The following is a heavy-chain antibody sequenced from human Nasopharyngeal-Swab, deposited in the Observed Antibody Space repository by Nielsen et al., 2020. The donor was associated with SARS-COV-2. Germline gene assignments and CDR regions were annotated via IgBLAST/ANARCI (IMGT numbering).Heavy chain of an antibody. CDR2: ITWNSGSM. J-gene: IGHJ5*02. Sequence: SLKISCAASGFTFSSYWMSWVRQAPGKGLEWVSTITWNSGSMGYADSVKGRFTISRDNAKNSLYLQMNSLRPGDTALYYCARAKTGGANWFDPWGQGSLVTVSS. CDR1: GFTFSSYW. V-gene: IGHV3-9*01. CDR3: ARAKTGGANWFDP.